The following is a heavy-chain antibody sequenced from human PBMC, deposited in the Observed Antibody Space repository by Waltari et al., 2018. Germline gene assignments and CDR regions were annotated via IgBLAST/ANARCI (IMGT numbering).Heavy chain of an antibody. Sequence: QVHLVESGGGVVQPGRSLRLSCAAFGFTFSSYGMHWVRQAPGKGVEWVALISYDGSNKYYADSVKGRFTISRDNSKNTLYLQMSSLRAEDTAVYYCAKVSGSIRDRRGSPPGDYWGQGTLVTVSS. V-gene: IGHV3-30*18. CDR3: AKVSGSIRDRRGSPPGDY. CDR1: GFTFSSYG. J-gene: IGHJ4*02. CDR2: ISYDGSNK. D-gene: IGHD3-10*01.